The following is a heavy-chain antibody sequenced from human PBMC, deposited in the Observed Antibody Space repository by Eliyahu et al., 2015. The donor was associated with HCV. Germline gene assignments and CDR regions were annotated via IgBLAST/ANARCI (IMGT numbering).Heavy chain of an antibody. CDR3: ARFGRRYCSSTSCYDTAFDY. CDR2: XWYDGSNK. J-gene: IGHJ4*02. D-gene: IGHD2-2*01. V-gene: IGHV3-33*01. Sequence: QVQLVESGGGVVQPGRSLRLXXAASGFTFSSXGXHWVRQAPGKGLEWVAVXWYDGSNKYYADSVKGRFTISRDNSKNTLYLQMNSLRAEDTAVYYCARFGRRYCSSTSCYDTAFDYWGQGTLVTVSS. CDR1: GFTFSSXG.